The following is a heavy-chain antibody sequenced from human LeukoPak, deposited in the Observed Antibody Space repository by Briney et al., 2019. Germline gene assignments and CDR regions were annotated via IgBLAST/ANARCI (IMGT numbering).Heavy chain of an antibody. V-gene: IGHV4-59*01. CDR3: ARDREGYYGMDV. Sequence: SSETLSLTCTVSGDSISSYYWSWIRQPPGKGLEWIGYIYYSGSTNYNPSLKSRVTISVDMSKNQFSLKLSSVTAAGTAVYYCARDREGYYGMDVWGQGTTVTVSS. CDR1: GDSISSYY. CDR2: IYYSGST. J-gene: IGHJ6*02.